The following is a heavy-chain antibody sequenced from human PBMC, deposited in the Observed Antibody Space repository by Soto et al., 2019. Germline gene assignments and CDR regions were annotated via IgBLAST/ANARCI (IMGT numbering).Heavy chain of an antibody. CDR2: ISYDGSNT. D-gene: IGHD6-13*01. CDR1: GFSFRSYG. V-gene: IGHV3-30*18. CDR3: AKVGAAALN. Sequence: QVQLVESGGGVVQPGRSLRLSCGGSGFSFRSYGMHWVRQAPGKGLEWVASISYDGSNTYSADSVKGRFTISRDNSNNTLYLQMNSLRAEDTAVNYCAKVGAAALNWGQGTLVTVSS. J-gene: IGHJ4*02.